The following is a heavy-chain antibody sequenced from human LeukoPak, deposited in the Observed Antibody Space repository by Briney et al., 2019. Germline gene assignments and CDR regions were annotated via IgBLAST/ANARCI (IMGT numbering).Heavy chain of an antibody. CDR3: AKHVGNNQDGRYFDS. V-gene: IGHV1-46*01. CDR1: GYTFTSYY. D-gene: IGHD1/OR15-1a*01. CDR2: INPSGGST. J-gene: IGHJ4*02. Sequence: ASVKVSCKASGYTFTSYYMHWVRQAPGQGLEWMGIINPSGGSTNYAQKFQGRVTMTRDTSTSTFYMELSSLGSEDTAIYYCAKHVGNNQDGRYFDSWGQGTLVTVSS.